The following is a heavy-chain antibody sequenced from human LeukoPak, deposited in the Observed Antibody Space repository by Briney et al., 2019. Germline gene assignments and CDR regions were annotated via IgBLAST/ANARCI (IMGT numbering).Heavy chain of an antibody. Sequence: PGGSLRLSCVASGFSFSSDGLNWVRQAPGKGLEWVAFITSSGSPRYYADSVKGRFTISRDNANNSLYLQMNTLRAEDTAVYYCARVPGAVYYDYMDVWGKGTTVTVSS. V-gene: IGHV3-48*03. J-gene: IGHJ6*03. CDR1: GFSFSSDG. CDR3: ARVPGAVYYDYMDV. D-gene: IGHD6-19*01. CDR2: ITSSGSPR.